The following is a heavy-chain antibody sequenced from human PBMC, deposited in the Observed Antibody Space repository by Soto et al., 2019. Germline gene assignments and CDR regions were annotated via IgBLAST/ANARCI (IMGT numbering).Heavy chain of an antibody. CDR2: FSGGGAST. CDR1: GFTFSNYA. J-gene: IGHJ6*02. D-gene: IGHD6-19*01. Sequence: EGQLLESGGGLVQPGGSLRLSCAASGFTFSNYAMSWVRQAPGRGLEWVSTFSGGGASTFYPDSVKGRFTIYRDNSRNTLSLQMNSLRADDAAVYYCAKFLFPVAAYYGMDVWGQGTTVTVSS. V-gene: IGHV3-23*01. CDR3: AKFLFPVAAYYGMDV.